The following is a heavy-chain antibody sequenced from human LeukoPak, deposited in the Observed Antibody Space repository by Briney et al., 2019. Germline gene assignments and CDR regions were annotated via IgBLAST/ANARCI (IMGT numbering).Heavy chain of an antibody. CDR3: ARYSSGWYHFDS. J-gene: IGHJ4*02. Sequence: ASVKVSCKASGYTFTSHGISWVRQAPGQGLEWMGWISAYNGNTNYAQKLQGRVTMTTDTSTSTAYMELRSLRSDDTAVYYCARYSSGWYHFDSWGRGTLVTVPS. CDR1: GYTFTSHG. D-gene: IGHD6-19*01. CDR2: ISAYNGNT. V-gene: IGHV1-18*01.